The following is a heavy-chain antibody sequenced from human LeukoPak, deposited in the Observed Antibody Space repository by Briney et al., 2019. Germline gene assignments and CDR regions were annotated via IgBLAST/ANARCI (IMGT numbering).Heavy chain of an antibody. CDR3: ARESSFLANAFDI. D-gene: IGHD3-3*01. CDR2: INPNSGGT. CDR1: GYTFTGYY. J-gene: IGHJ3*02. V-gene: IGHV1-2*06. Sequence: ASVKVSCKASGYTFTGYYMHWVRQAPGQGLEWMGRINPNSGGTNYAQKFQGRVTMTRDTSISTAYMELRSLRSDDTAVYYCARESSFLANAFDIWGQGTMVTVSS.